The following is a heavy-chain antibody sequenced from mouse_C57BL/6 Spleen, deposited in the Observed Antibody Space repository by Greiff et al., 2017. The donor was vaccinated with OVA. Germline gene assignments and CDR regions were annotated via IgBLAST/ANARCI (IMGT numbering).Heavy chain of an antibody. CDR1: GFTFSDYG. CDR2: ISSGSSTI. Sequence: EVKLVESGGGLVKPGGSLKLSCAASGFTFSDYGMHWVRQAPEKGLEWVAYISSGSSTIYYADTVKGRFTISRDNAKNTLFLQMTSLRSEDTAMYYCARRKLGRGYFDYWGQGTTLTVSS. V-gene: IGHV5-17*01. J-gene: IGHJ2*01. D-gene: IGHD4-1*01. CDR3: ARRKLGRGYFDY.